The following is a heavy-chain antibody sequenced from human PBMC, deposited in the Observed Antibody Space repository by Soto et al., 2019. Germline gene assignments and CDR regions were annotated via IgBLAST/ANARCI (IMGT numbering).Heavy chain of an antibody. D-gene: IGHD5-12*01. V-gene: IGHV3-7*04. J-gene: IGHJ4*02. CDR2: IKEDGSEK. Sequence: EVQVVESGGGLVQPGGSLSLSCVASGFTFSSCWMSWVRQAPGQGLEWVANIKEDGSEKYYVDSVKGRVTISRDNAKNSWYLHIISLRVEDTAVYYCAKDRGYDSFDYWGQGTLVTVSS. CDR1: GFTFSSCW. CDR3: AKDRGYDSFDY.